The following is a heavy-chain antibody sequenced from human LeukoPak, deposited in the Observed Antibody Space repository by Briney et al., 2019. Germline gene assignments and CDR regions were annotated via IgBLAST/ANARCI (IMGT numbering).Heavy chain of an antibody. CDR2: ISSNGGST. Sequence: GGSLRLSCAASGFTFSSYAMHWVRQAPGKGLEYVSAISSNGGSTYYANSVKGRFTISRDNSKNTLYLQMGSLRAEDMAVYYCARGEKIDTAMVLYYFDYWGQGTLATVSS. J-gene: IGHJ4*02. CDR1: GFTFSSYA. CDR3: ARGEKIDTAMVLYYFDY. V-gene: IGHV3-64*01. D-gene: IGHD5-18*01.